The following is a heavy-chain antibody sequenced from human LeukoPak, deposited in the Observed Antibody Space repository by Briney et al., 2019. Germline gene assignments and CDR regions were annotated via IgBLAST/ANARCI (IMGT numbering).Heavy chain of an antibody. CDR2: ISSSSSYI. J-gene: IGHJ4*02. D-gene: IGHD3-3*01. CDR3: AREMPFGVVPYYFDY. V-gene: IGHV3-21*01. Sequence: GGSLRLSCAASGFTFSSYSMNWVRQAPGKGPEWVSSISSSSSYIYYADSVNGRFTISRDNAKNSLYLQMNSLRAEDTAVYYCAREMPFGVVPYYFDYWGQGTLVTVSS. CDR1: GFTFSSYS.